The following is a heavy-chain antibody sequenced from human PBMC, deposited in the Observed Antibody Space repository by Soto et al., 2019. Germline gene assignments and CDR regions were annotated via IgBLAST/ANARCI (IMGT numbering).Heavy chain of an antibody. J-gene: IGHJ4*02. CDR2: IYYSGST. D-gene: IGHD2-21*02. V-gene: IGHV4-39*01. CDR1: GASISSRSYY. CDR3: ARQRTAVVTKAYFDV. Sequence: ETLSLTFTVTGASISSRSYYWGWIRQPPGKGLEWIGSIYYSGSTYNKPSLLSRVSMSIDTSKDQFSLKLKSVTAAETALYFCARQRTAVVTKAYFDVWGPGSLVTVSS.